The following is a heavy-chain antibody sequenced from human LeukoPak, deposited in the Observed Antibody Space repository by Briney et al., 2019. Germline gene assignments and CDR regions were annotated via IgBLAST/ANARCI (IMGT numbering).Heavy chain of an antibody. CDR1: GFTFSSYA. Sequence: GGSLRLSCATSGFTFSSYAMSWVRQAPGKGLEWVSSIRGNGRSTFCADSVKGRFAIYRDDSKNMLYSQMTSSRDNSKNTLYLQMNSLRAEDTAVYYCAKDSAGYSYGFDSWGQGTLVTVGS. CDR2: IRGNGRST. CDR3: AKDSAGYSYGFDS. J-gene: IGHJ4*02. D-gene: IGHD5-18*01. V-gene: IGHV3-23*01.